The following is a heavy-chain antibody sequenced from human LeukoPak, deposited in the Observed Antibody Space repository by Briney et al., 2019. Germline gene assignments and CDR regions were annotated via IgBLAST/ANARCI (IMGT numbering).Heavy chain of an antibody. CDR3: EREVRSCGWRASDY. D-gene: IGHD6-19*01. CDR2: ISWNGGRK. CDR1: GFTLADYG. Sequence: GRSLRPSCAASGFTLADYGMSWVRLDPGKGRECVSGISWNGGRKCYADAVKRRLTICRDNDKNSLYLQMSSLRAEDTALYYCEREVRSCGWRASDYWGQGTLVTVSS. V-gene: IGHV3-20*04. J-gene: IGHJ4*02.